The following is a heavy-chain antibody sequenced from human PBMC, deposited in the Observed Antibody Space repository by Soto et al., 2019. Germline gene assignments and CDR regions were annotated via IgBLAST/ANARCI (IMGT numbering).Heavy chain of an antibody. D-gene: IGHD4-4*01. Sequence: EVQLVESGGGLVQPGGSLKLSCAASGFTFSASGMHWVRQASGKGLEWVGRIRSKANNYATAYAASVKGRFTVSRDDSKNTAYLQRDSLETEDTAVYYCTRQYVDDYNSLDSWGQWTLVTVSS. CDR3: TRQYVDDYNSLDS. J-gene: IGHJ4*02. CDR1: GFTFSASG. CDR2: IRSKANNYAT. V-gene: IGHV3-73*01.